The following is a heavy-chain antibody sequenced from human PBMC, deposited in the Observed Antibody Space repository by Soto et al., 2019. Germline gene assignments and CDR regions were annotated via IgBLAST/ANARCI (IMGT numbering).Heavy chain of an antibody. CDR1: GFTFDDYA. V-gene: IGHV3-9*01. D-gene: IGHD4-17*01. Sequence: EVQLVESGGGLVQPGRSLRLSCAASGFTFDDYAMHWVRQAPGKGLEWVSGISWNSGSIGYADSVKGRFTISRDNAKNSLYLQMNSLRAEDTALYYCAKTGDYGGGFDYWGQGNLVTVSS. CDR3: AKTGDYGGGFDY. CDR2: ISWNSGSI. J-gene: IGHJ4*02.